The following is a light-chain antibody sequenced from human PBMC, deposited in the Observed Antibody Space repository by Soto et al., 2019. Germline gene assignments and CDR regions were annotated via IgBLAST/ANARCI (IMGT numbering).Light chain of an antibody. CDR1: QTISRY. V-gene: IGKV1-39*01. CDR3: QQTNRPPHS. J-gene: IGKJ2*01. CDR2: GTS. Sequence: DIQMTQSPSSLSASVGDRVTITCRASQTISRYLNWYQHKPGKPPKLLIYGTSNLQSGVPSRFSGSGSGTDFTLTISSLQPEDFANSYCQQTNRPPHSFGQGAKLEIK.